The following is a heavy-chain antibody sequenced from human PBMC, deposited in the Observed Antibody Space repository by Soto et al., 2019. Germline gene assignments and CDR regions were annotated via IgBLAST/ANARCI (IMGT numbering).Heavy chain of an antibody. Sequence: PCETQCLTCPVADCSIISYYWSWILAPAGKGLEWIGRIYTSGSTNYNPSLKSRVTMSVDTSKNQFSLKLSSVTAADTAVYYCARDSPNIVVVPAASNWFDPWGQGTPVTVSS. CDR1: DCSIISYY. D-gene: IGHD2-2*01. J-gene: IGHJ5*02. V-gene: IGHV4-4*07. CDR3: ARDSPNIVVVPAASNWFDP. CDR2: IYTSGST.